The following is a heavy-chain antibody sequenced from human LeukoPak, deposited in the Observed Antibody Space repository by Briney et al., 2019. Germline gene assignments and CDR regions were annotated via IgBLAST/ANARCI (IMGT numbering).Heavy chain of an antibody. CDR3: ARGTRIAAAGEFDY. CDR1: GGSISSYY. Sequence: SETLSLTCTVSGGSISSYYWSWIRQPPGKGLEWIGYIYYSGGTNYNPSLKSRVTISVDTSKNQFSLKLSSVTAADTAVYYCARGTRIAAAGEFDYWGQGTLVTVSS. J-gene: IGHJ4*02. D-gene: IGHD6-13*01. CDR2: IYYSGGT. V-gene: IGHV4-59*01.